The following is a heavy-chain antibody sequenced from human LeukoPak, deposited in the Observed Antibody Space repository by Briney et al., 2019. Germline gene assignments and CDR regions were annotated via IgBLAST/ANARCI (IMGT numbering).Heavy chain of an antibody. CDR3: ARADPNASGYFYRFNWFDP. D-gene: IGHD3-10*01. CDR2: INHSGST. J-gene: IGHJ5*02. CDR1: GGSFSGYY. V-gene: IGHV4-34*01. Sequence: SETLSLTCAVYGGSFSGYYWSWIREPPGKGLEWIGEINHSGSTNYNPSLKSRVTMSIDTSKNLFSLKLTSVTAADTAVYYCARADPNASGYFYRFNWFDPWGQGTLVTVSS.